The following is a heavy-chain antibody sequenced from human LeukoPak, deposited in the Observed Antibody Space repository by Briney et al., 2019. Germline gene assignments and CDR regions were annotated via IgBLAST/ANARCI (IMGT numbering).Heavy chain of an antibody. V-gene: IGHV4-59*13. J-gene: IGHJ3*02. CDR1: GGSISSYY. CDR3: ARDRYYYDSSGYQDAFDI. CDR2: IYYSGST. Sequence: SETLSLTCTVSGGSISSYYWSWIRQPPGKGLEWIGYIYYSGSTNYNPSLKSRVTISVDTSKNQFSLKLSSVTAADTAVYYCARDRYYYDSSGYQDAFDIWGQGTMVTVSS. D-gene: IGHD3-22*01.